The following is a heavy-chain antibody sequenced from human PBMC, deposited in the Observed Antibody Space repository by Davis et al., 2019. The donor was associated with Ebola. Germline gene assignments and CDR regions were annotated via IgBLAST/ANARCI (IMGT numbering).Heavy chain of an antibody. CDR2: ISSDGTNE. CDR1: GFTFSGSA. D-gene: IGHD3-16*01. J-gene: IGHJ4*02. CDR3: AKAYLYGADY. V-gene: IGHV3-30*18. Sequence: GESLKISCAASGFTFSGSAMHWVRQAPGKGLEWVAVISSDGTNEYYAGSVKGRFTISRDNSKNTLFLQMNSLRAEDTSVYYCAKAYLYGADYWGQGTLVTVSS.